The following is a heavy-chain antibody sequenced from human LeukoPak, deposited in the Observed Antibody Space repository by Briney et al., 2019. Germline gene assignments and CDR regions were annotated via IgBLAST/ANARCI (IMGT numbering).Heavy chain of an antibody. CDR3: ARDGYGDYSPYGMDV. Sequence: PGGSLRLSCAASGFTFSSYAMHWVRQAPGKGLEWVAVISYDGSNKYYADSVKGRFTISRDNSKNTLYLQMNSLRAEDTAVYYCARDGYGDYSPYGMDVWGQGTTVTVSS. V-gene: IGHV3-30-3*01. D-gene: IGHD4-17*01. J-gene: IGHJ6*02. CDR2: ISYDGSNK. CDR1: GFTFSSYA.